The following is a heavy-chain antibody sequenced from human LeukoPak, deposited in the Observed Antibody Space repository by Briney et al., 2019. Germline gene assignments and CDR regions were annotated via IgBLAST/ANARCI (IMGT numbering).Heavy chain of an antibody. V-gene: IGHV3-30*04. CDR3: ARGRHLIGSFDY. J-gene: IGHJ4*02. CDR1: GFTFSNYA. D-gene: IGHD5-12*01. Sequence: GGSLRLSCAASGFTFSNYAMTWVRQAPGKGLEWVAVISYDGTNMFYADSVKGRFTISRDNSKNSLSLQMNSLRAGDTAVYYCARGRHLIGSFDYWGQGTLVTVSS. CDR2: ISYDGTNM.